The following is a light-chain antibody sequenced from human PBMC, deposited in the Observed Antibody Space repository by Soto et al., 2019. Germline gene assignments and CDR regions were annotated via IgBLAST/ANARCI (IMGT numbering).Light chain of an antibody. Sequence: QSALTQPPSASGSPGQSVAISCTGTSSDVGGYNYVSWYQQHPGKAPKLMIYEVNKRPSGVPDRFSGSKSGNTASLTVSGLQDEDEADYYCSSYAGSSNVFGTGTQLTVL. CDR1: SSDVGGYNY. J-gene: IGLJ1*01. CDR3: SSYAGSSNV. V-gene: IGLV2-8*01. CDR2: EVN.